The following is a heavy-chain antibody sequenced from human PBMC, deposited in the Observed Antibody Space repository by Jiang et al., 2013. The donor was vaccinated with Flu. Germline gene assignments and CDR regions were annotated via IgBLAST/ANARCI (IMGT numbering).Heavy chain of an antibody. V-gene: IGHV4-61*02. J-gene: IGHJ4*02. Sequence: EYGSGLVKPSQTLSLTCTVSGGSISSGSYYWSWIRQPAGKGLEWIGRILTSGGTNYNPSLKSRVTISVDTSKDQFSLKLSSVTAADTAVYYCARDLGYGGNDYWGQGTLVTVSS. CDR1: GGSISSGSYY. CDR2: ILTSGGT. D-gene: IGHD4-23*01. CDR3: ARDLGYGGNDY.